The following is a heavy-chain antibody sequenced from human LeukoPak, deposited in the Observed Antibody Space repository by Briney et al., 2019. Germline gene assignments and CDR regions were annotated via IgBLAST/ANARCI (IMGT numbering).Heavy chain of an antibody. CDR2: ISSSSSYI. Sequence: PGGSLRLSCAASGFTFCNYNMNWVRQAPGKGLEWVSSISSSSSYIYYADSVKGRFTISRDNAKNSLYLQMNSLRAEDTALYYGARDFRPVVGVAGTFDYCGQGTLVTVSS. J-gene: IGHJ4*02. D-gene: IGHD6-13*01. CDR1: GFTFCNYN. V-gene: IGHV3-21*01. CDR3: ARDFRPVVGVAGTFDY.